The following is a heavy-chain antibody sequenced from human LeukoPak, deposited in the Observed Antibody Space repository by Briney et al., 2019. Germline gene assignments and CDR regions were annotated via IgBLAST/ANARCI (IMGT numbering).Heavy chain of an antibody. CDR2: ISSSSTI. J-gene: IGHJ6*03. CDR1: GLTFSSYS. V-gene: IGHV3-48*01. Sequence: GGSLRLSCAASGLTFSSYSMNWVRQAPGKGLEWVSYISSSSTIYYADSVKGRFTISRDNAKNSLYLQMNSLRAEDTAVYYCAGGRYYMDVWGKGTTVTVSS. CDR3: AGGRYYMDV.